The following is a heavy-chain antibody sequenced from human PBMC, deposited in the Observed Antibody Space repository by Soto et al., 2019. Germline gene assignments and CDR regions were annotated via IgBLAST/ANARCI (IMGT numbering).Heavy chain of an antibody. CDR1: NDSISPYY. D-gene: IGHD3-10*01. CDR2: IYYSGST. CDR3: ARHFPPIHSGSHYFDL. Sequence: QVQLQESGPGLVKPSETLSLTCTVSNDSISPYYWSWIRQPPGKGLEWIGFIYYSGSTTYNPSLXSXAXIXXATSKNQFSLKLTSVTAADTAIYYCARHFPPIHSGSHYFDLWGQGTLVTVSS. V-gene: IGHV4-59*08. J-gene: IGHJ4*02.